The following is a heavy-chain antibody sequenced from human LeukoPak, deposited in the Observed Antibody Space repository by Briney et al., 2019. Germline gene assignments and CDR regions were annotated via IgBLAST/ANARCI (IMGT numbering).Heavy chain of an antibody. J-gene: IGHJ4*02. V-gene: IGHV4-38-2*02. D-gene: IGHD6-19*01. CDR1: GYSISSGYY. Sequence: SETLSLTCTVSGYSISSGYYWGWIRQPPGKGLEWIGSIYHSGSTYYNPSLKSRVTISVDTSKNQFSLKLSSVTAADTAVYYCARRGRGWYLEWGQGTLVTVSS. CDR2: IYHSGST. CDR3: ARRGRGWYLE.